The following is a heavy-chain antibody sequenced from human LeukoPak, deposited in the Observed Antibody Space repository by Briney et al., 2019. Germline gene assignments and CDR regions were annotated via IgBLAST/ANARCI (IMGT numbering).Heavy chain of an antibody. CDR2: IYHSGST. V-gene: IGHV4-38-2*02. CDR1: GYSISSGYY. J-gene: IGHJ6*03. CDR3: ARVIWGCSSTSCYRSYYYYYMDV. Sequence: KPSETLSLTCTVSGYSISSGYYWGWIRQPPGKGLEWIGSIYHSGSTYYNPSLKSRVTISVDTSKNQFSLKLSSVTAADTTVYYCARVIWGCSSTSCYRSYYYYYMDVWGKGTTVTVSS. D-gene: IGHD2-2*02.